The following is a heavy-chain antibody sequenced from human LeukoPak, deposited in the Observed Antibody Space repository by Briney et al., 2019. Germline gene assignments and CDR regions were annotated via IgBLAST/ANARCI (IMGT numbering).Heavy chain of an antibody. V-gene: IGHV3-30*18. Sequence: PGGSLRFSCAASGFTFSSYGMHWVRQAPGKGLEWVAVISYDGSNKYYADSVKGRFTISRDNSKNTLYLQMNSLRAEDTAVYYCAKDTYYDFWSGLNPEYWGQGTLVTVSS. CDR2: ISYDGSNK. CDR1: GFTFSSYG. J-gene: IGHJ4*02. D-gene: IGHD3-3*01. CDR3: AKDTYYDFWSGLNPEY.